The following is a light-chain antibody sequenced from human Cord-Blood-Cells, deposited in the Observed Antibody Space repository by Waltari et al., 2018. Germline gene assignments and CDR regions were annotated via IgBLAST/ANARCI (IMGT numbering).Light chain of an antibody. Sequence: EIVLTQSPAPLSLSPGERATLSCRASQSVSSYLAWYHQKPGQAPRLLIYDASNRATGIPARFSGSGSGTDFTLTISSLEPEDFAVYYCQQRSNWQYTFGQGTKLEIK. CDR1: QSVSSY. J-gene: IGKJ2*01. V-gene: IGKV3-11*01. CDR3: QQRSNWQYT. CDR2: DAS.